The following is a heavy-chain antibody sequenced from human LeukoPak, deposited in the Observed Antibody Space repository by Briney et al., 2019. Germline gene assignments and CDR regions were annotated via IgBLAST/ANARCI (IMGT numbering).Heavy chain of an antibody. CDR1: GDTFSRNS. V-gene: IGHV1-69*13. D-gene: IGHD3-3*01. Sequence: GASVKVSRKASGDTFSRNSVSWVRQAPGQGLEWMGGIIPMFGTPNYAQKFQGRVTITADESTRTVYMELSSLRFDDTAVYYCARDRRLWNYDFWSVFYVDVLDIWGQGTMDSVSS. CDR3: ARDRRLWNYDFWSVFYVDVLDI. J-gene: IGHJ3*02. CDR2: IIPMFGTP.